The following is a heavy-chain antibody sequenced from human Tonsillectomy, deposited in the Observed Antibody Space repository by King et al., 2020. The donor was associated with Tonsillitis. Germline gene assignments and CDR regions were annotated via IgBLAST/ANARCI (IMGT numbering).Heavy chain of an antibody. CDR3: ARQALSSTRFDP. Sequence: VQLQQWGAGLLKPSETLSLTCAVYGGSFSGYYWSWIRQPPGKGLEWIVEINHSGSTNYNPSLKSRATISVYTSKNQFSLKLSSLTAADTAVYYSARQALSSTRFDPWGQGTLVTGSA. J-gene: IGHJ5*02. CDR2: INHSGST. D-gene: IGHD2-2*01. V-gene: IGHV4-34*01. CDR1: GGSFSGYY.